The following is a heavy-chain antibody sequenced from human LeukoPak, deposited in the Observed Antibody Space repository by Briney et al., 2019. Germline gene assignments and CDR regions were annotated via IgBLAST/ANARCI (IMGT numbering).Heavy chain of an antibody. J-gene: IGHJ6*03. V-gene: IGHV4/OR15-8*02. D-gene: IGHD2-15*01. Sequence: PSETLSLTCTVSGGSISSGYWWTWLRQPPGKELERIGKIYKTGHADYNPSLKSRVTLSVDTTNNQFSLRLTSATAADTAVYYCARGLHYVDVWGKGITVSVSS. CDR2: IYKTGHA. CDR3: ARGLHYVDV. CDR1: GGSISSGYW.